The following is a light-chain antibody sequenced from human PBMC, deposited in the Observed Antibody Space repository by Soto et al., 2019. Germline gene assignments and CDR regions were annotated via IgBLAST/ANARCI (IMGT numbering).Light chain of an antibody. Sequence: EIVLTQSPGTLSLSPGERATLACRASQSVRNSYLAWYQQKPGQAPRLLIYGASTRATGIPDRFSCSGSGTDFTLTISRLEPEDFAVYYCQQYGSSPRFTFGPGTKVDIK. J-gene: IGKJ3*01. CDR3: QQYGSSPRFT. CDR2: GAS. CDR1: QSVRNSY. V-gene: IGKV3-20*01.